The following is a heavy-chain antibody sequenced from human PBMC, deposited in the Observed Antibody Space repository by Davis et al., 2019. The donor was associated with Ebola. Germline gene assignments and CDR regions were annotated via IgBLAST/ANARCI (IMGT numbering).Heavy chain of an antibody. J-gene: IGHJ4*02. CDR1: GFTFSNAW. CDR2: ISSSGSTI. V-gene: IGHV3-11*01. D-gene: IGHD3-22*01. Sequence: PGGSLRLSCAAPGFTFSNAWMSWVRQAPGKGLEWVSYISSSGSTIYYADSVKGRFTISRDNAKNSLYLQMNSMKIEDTAVYYCARGDDSSGNSYYFDYWGQGTLVTVSS. CDR3: ARGDDSSGNSYYFDY.